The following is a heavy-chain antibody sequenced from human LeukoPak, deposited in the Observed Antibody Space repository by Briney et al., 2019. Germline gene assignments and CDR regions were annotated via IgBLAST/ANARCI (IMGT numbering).Heavy chain of an antibody. J-gene: IGHJ3*02. V-gene: IGHV3-66*01. CDR3: ARVPYGSGTYWAFDI. D-gene: IGHD3-10*01. Sequence: PGGSLRLSCAASGFTVSSNYMSWVRQAPGKGLEWVSLIYSGGSTYYADSVKGRFTISRDNSKNTLYLQMNSLRAEDTAVYYCARVPYGSGTYWAFDIWGQGTMVTVSP. CDR1: GFTVSSNY. CDR2: IYSGGST.